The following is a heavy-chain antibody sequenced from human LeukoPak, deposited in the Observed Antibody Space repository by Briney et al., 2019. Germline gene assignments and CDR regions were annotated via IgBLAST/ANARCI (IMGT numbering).Heavy chain of an antibody. V-gene: IGHV3-53*01. CDR3: AREYSYDSSGPDY. D-gene: IGHD3-22*01. Sequence: GGSLRLSCAASGFTVSTNCMTWVRQAPGKGLGWVSTIYSGGTTYYADSVMGRFTISRDNAKNSLFLQMNSLRAEDTAVYYCAREYSYDSSGPDYWGQGTLVTVSS. CDR1: GFTVSTNC. J-gene: IGHJ4*02. CDR2: IYSGGTT.